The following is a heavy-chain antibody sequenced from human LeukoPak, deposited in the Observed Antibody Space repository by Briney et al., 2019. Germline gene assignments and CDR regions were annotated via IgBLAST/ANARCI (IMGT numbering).Heavy chain of an antibody. Sequence: PGGSLRLSCAASGFTFSSYWMSWVRQAPGKGLEWVANIKQDGSEKYYVDSVKGRFTISRDNAKNSLYLQMNSLRAEDTDVYYCARGVGASAPDALDIWGQGTMVTVSS. CDR1: GFTFSSYW. CDR3: ARGVGASAPDALDI. J-gene: IGHJ3*02. CDR2: IKQDGSEK. V-gene: IGHV3-7*01. D-gene: IGHD1-26*01.